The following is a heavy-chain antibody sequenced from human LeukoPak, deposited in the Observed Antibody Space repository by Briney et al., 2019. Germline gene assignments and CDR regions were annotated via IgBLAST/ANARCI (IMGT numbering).Heavy chain of an antibody. Sequence: PSETLSLTCTVSGGSISSYYWSWIRQPPGKGLEWIGYIYYSGSTNYNPSLKSRVTISVDTSKNQFSLKLSSVTAADTAVYYCARDDSPLYDSGRFDPWGQGTLVTVSS. CDR3: ARDDSPLYDSGRFDP. V-gene: IGHV4-59*01. CDR1: GGSISSYY. J-gene: IGHJ5*02. D-gene: IGHD3-10*01. CDR2: IYYSGST.